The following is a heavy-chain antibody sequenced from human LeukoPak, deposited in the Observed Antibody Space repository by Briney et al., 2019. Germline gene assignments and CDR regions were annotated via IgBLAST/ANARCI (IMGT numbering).Heavy chain of an antibody. D-gene: IGHD3-10*01. CDR2: IIPIFGTA. CDR3: ARAYGSGSYYNGPYYYYYMDV. CDR1: GCTFSSYA. Sequence: SVKVSCKASGCTFSSYAISWVRQAPGQGLEWMGGIIPIFGTANYAQKFQGRVTITADESTSTAYMELSSLRSEDTAVYYCARAYGSGSYYNGPYYYYYMDVWGKGTTVTVSS. J-gene: IGHJ6*03. V-gene: IGHV1-69*01.